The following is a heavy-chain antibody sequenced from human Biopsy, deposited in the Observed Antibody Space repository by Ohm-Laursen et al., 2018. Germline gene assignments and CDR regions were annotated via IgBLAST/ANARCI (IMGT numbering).Heavy chain of an antibody. D-gene: IGHD3-10*01. CDR2: IITFFRTV. CDR3: ARGRNPVWFGEDLDY. CDR1: GGTFGNYA. Sequence: SVKVSCKVSGGTFGNYAISWVRQAPGQGLEWMGGIITFFRTVNYAQKFQGRLTITADESTTTAYMELSSLRSEDTAVYYCARGRNPVWFGEDLDYWGQGTPVTVSS. J-gene: IGHJ4*02. V-gene: IGHV1-69*13.